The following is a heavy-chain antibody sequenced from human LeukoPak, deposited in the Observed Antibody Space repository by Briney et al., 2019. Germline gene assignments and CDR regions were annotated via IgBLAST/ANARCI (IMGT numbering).Heavy chain of an antibody. Sequence: PSETLPLTCTVSGGSISSGGYYWSWIRQPPGKGLEWIGYIYHSGSTYYNPSLKSRVTISVDRSENQFSLKLSSVTAADTAVYYCARDLEYSSSPGDYWGQGTLVTVSS. V-gene: IGHV4-30-2*01. CDR1: GGSISSGGYY. CDR2: IYHSGST. D-gene: IGHD6-6*01. J-gene: IGHJ4*02. CDR3: ARDLEYSSSPGDY.